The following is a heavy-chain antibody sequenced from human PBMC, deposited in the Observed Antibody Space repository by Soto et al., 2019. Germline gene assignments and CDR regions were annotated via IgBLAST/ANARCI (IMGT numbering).Heavy chain of an antibody. D-gene: IGHD6-19*01. V-gene: IGHV3-30*18. Sequence: QVQLVESGGGVVQPGRSLRLSCAASGFTFSSYGMQWVRQAPGKGLEWVAVISYDGSNKYYADSAKGRFTISRDNSKNTLYMQMSSLRAEETAVYYCAKDIGQWVAVAGRGPYWGQGTLVTVSS. CDR2: ISYDGSNK. J-gene: IGHJ4*02. CDR1: GFTFSSYG. CDR3: AKDIGQWVAVAGRGPY.